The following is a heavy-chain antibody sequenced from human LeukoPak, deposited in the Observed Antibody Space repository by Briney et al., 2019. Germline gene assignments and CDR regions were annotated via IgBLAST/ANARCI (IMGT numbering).Heavy chain of an antibody. Sequence: GGSLRLSCAASEFTFSSYSMTWVRQAPGKGLEWVSSITGSSTYIDYADSVKGRFTISRDNAKNSLYLQMNSLRAEDTAVYYCARDLNFWSSYSTRGFDYWGQGTLVTVCS. V-gene: IGHV3-21*01. D-gene: IGHD3-3*01. J-gene: IGHJ4*02. CDR2: ITGSSTYI. CDR1: EFTFSSYS. CDR3: ARDLNFWSSYSTRGFDY.